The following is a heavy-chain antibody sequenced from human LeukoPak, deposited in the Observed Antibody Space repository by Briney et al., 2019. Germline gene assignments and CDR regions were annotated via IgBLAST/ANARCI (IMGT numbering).Heavy chain of an antibody. D-gene: IGHD2-15*01. CDR1: GGTFSSYA. Sequence: GASVKVSCKASGGTFSSYAISWVRQAPGQGLEWMGRIIPILGIANYAQKFQGRVTITADKSTSTAYMELSSLRSEDTAVYYCARVYCSGGSCPNGAFDIWGQGTMVTVSS. J-gene: IGHJ3*02. CDR3: ARVYCSGGSCPNGAFDI. V-gene: IGHV1-69*04. CDR2: IIPILGIA.